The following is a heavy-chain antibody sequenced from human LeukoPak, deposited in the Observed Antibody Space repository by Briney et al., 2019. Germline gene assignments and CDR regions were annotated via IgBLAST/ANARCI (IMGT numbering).Heavy chain of an antibody. J-gene: IGHJ4*02. CDR2: INPYSGGT. Sequence: ASVKVSCKASAYTFTGYYMHWVRQAPGQGLEWMGWINPYSGGTNYAQKFQGRVTMTRDTSISTAYMELSRLRSDDTAVYYCVRDRTKYCSSTSCPLDYWGQGTLVTVSS. CDR3: VRDRTKYCSSTSCPLDY. V-gene: IGHV1-2*02. CDR1: AYTFTGYY. D-gene: IGHD2-2*01.